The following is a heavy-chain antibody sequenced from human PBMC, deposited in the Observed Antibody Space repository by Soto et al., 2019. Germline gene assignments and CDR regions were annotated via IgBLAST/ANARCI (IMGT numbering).Heavy chain of an antibody. CDR2: INAGNGNT. J-gene: IGHJ4*02. V-gene: IGHV1-3*01. CDR1: GYTFTSYA. D-gene: IGHD6-19*01. Sequence: ASVKVSCKASGYTFTSYAMHWVRQAPGQRLEWMGWINAGNGNTKYSQKFQGRVTITRDTSASTAYMELSSLRSEDTAVYYCARRPGIAVPLDYWGQGTLVTVSS. CDR3: ARRPGIAVPLDY.